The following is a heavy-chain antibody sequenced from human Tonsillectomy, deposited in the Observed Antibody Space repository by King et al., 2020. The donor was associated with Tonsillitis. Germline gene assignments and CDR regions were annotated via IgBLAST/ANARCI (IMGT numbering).Heavy chain of an antibody. CDR1: GFILSSYG. CDR3: ARDRSITTFGVVIIGPNDAFDI. D-gene: IGHD3-3*01. Sequence: EVQLVESGGGLVKPGGSLRLSCAASGFILSSYGMNWFRQAPGKGLEWVSSISSSSSYIYYADSVKGRFTISRDNGRNSLYLQMNSLRAEDTAVYYCARDRSITTFGVVIIGPNDAFDIWGQGTMVAVSS. J-gene: IGHJ3*02. CDR2: ISSSSSYI. V-gene: IGHV3-21*06.